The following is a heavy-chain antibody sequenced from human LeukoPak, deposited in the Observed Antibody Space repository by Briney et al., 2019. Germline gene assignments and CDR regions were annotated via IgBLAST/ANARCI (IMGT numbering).Heavy chain of an antibody. D-gene: IGHD3-10*01. J-gene: IGHJ4*02. Sequence: ASVKVSCKASGYTFTSYGISWVRQAPGQGLEWLGWISAYNGNTNYAQKLQGRVTMTTDTSTSTAYMELRSLRSDDTAVYYCARYWWFGELSYFDYWGQGTLVTVSS. CDR1: GYTFTSYG. CDR2: ISAYNGNT. V-gene: IGHV1-18*01. CDR3: ARYWWFGELSYFDY.